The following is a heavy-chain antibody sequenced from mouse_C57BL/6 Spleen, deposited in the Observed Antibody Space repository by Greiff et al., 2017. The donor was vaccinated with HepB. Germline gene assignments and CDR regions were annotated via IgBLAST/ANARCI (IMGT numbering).Heavy chain of an antibody. CDR1: GYTFTSYW. Sequence: QVQLQQPGAELVMPGASVKLSCKASGYTFTSYWMHWVKQRPGQGLEWIGEIDPSDSYTNYNQKFKGKSTFTLDKSSSTAYMQLSSLTSEDSAVYYCARRRYDYDEGYFDYWGQGTTLTVSS. CDR2: IDPSDSYT. V-gene: IGHV1-69*01. CDR3: ARRRYDYDEGYFDY. D-gene: IGHD2-4*01. J-gene: IGHJ2*01.